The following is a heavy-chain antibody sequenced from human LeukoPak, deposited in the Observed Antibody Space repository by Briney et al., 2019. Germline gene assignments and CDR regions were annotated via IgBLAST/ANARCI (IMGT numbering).Heavy chain of an antibody. CDR1: GFTFSSYE. Sequence: GGSLRLSCAASGFTFSSYEMNWVRQARGKGLEWVSYISSSGSTIYYADSVKGRFTISRDNAKNSLYLQMNSLRAEDMALYYCAKGSSAWNEVFHFDYWGQGTLVTVSS. J-gene: IGHJ4*02. D-gene: IGHD6-19*01. V-gene: IGHV3-48*03. CDR3: AKGSSAWNEVFHFDY. CDR2: ISSSGSTI.